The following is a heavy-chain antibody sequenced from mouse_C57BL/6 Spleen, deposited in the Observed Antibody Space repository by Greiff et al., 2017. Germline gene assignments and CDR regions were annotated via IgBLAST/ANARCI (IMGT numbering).Heavy chain of an antibody. CDR2: IYPGDGDT. Sequence: VQLQQSGPELVKPGASVKISCKASGYAFSSSWMNWVKQRPGKGLEWIGRIYPGDGDTNYNGKFKGKATLTADKSSSTAYMQRSSLTSEDSAVYFCARFTTVVDPFAYWGQGTLVTVSA. V-gene: IGHV1-82*01. J-gene: IGHJ3*01. CDR3: ARFTTVVDPFAY. D-gene: IGHD1-1*01. CDR1: GYAFSSSW.